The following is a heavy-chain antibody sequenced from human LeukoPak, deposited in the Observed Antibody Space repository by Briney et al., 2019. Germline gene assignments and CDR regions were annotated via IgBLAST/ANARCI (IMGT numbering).Heavy chain of an antibody. Sequence: GGSLRLSCVASGFTFTKFAMSWVRQAPGMGLEWLSTISGDGDDIYHAASVKGRFTISRDTSKNTLYLQMNSLRVEDAATYYCALRSGENSGPLNRWGQRTLVTVSS. CDR3: ALRSGENSGPLNR. J-gene: IGHJ4*02. V-gene: IGHV3-23*01. CDR1: GFTFTKFA. D-gene: IGHD3-3*01. CDR2: ISGDGDDI.